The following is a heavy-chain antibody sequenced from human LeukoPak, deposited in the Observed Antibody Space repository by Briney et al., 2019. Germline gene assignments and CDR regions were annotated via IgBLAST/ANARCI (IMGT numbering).Heavy chain of an antibody. CDR2: ISISSSYI. CDR1: GFTFSSYS. J-gene: IGHJ4*02. Sequence: GGSLRLSCAASGFTFSSYSMNWVRQAPGKGLEWVSSISISSSYIYYADSVKGRFTISRDNAKNSLYLQMNSLRAEDTAVYYCARGCGGDCYSGHDYWGQGTLVTVSS. V-gene: IGHV3-21*01. CDR3: ARGCGGDCYSGHDY. D-gene: IGHD2-21*02.